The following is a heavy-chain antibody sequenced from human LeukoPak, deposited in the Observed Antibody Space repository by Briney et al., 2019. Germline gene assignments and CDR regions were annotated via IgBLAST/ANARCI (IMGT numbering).Heavy chain of an antibody. CDR2: INHSGST. CDR1: GGSFSGYY. D-gene: IGHD5-18*01. CDR3: ARRRRGYSYGYIDY. Sequence: PSETLSLTCAVYGGSFSGYYWSWIRQPPGKGLEWIGEINHSGSTNYNPSPKSRLTISVDTSKNQFSLKLSSVTDTDTAVYYCARRRRGYSYGYIDYWGQGTLVTVSS. V-gene: IGHV4-34*01. J-gene: IGHJ4*02.